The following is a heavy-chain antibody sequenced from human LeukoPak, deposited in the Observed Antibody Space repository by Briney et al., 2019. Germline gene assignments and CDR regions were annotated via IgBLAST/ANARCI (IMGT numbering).Heavy chain of an antibody. V-gene: IGHV4-59*01. Sequence: SETLSLTCTVSGGSISRYYWSWIRQPPGKGLEWIGYIYYSGSTNYNPSLKSRVTISVDTSKNQFSLKLSSVTAADTAVYYCARKPEAKYNWFDPWGQGTLVTVSS. CDR3: ARKPEAKYNWFDP. J-gene: IGHJ5*02. CDR2: IYYSGST. CDR1: GGSISRYY.